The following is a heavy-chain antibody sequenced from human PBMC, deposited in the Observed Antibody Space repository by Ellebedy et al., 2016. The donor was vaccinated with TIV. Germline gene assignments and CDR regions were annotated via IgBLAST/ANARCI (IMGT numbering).Heavy chain of an antibody. CDR2: IIPIFGTA. D-gene: IGHD3-22*01. CDR1: GGTFSSYA. CDR3: ARAYYYDGSGYFDY. J-gene: IGHJ4*02. Sequence: SVKVSCXASGGTFSSYAISWVRQAPGQGLEWMGGIIPIFGTANYAQKFQGRVTITADKSTSTAYMELSSLRSEDTAVYYCARAYYYDGSGYFDYWGQGTLVTVSS. V-gene: IGHV1-69*06.